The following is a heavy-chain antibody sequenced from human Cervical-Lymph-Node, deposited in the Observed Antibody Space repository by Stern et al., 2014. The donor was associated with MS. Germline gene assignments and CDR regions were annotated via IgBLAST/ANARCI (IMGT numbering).Heavy chain of an antibody. CDR3: ARIPLGDYEGGYYGMDV. D-gene: IGHD4-17*01. Sequence: QITLKESGPALVKPTQTLTLTCTFSGFSLSTSGMCVSWIRQPPGKALEWLALTDWDDDKYYSTSLKTRLTISKDTSKNQVVLTMTNMDPVDTATYYCARIPLGDYEGGYYGMDVWGQGTTVTVSS. V-gene: IGHV2-70*01. CDR2: TDWDDDK. CDR1: GFSLSTSGMC. J-gene: IGHJ6*02.